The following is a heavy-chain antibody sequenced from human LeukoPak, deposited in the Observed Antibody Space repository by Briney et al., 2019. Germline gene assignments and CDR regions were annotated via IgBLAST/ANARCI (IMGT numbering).Heavy chain of an antibody. J-gene: IGHJ4*02. V-gene: IGHV3-21*01. CDR3: ARVKRTIFGVVYYFDY. D-gene: IGHD3-3*01. CDR2: ISSSSSYI. CDR1: GFTFSSYS. Sequence: KPGGSLRLSCAASGFTFSSYSMNWVRQAPGKGLEWVSSISSSSSYIYYADSVKGRFTISRDNAKNSLYLQMNSLRAEDTAVYYCARVKRTIFGVVYYFDYWGQGTLVTVSS.